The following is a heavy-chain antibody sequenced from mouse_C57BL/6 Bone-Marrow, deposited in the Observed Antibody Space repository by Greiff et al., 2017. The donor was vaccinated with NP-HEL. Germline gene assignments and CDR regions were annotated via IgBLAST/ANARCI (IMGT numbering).Heavy chain of an antibody. CDR3: ARHKDPYYFDY. J-gene: IGHJ2*01. CDR2: ISNLAYSI. Sequence: EVQRVESGGGLVQPGGSLKLSCAASGFTFSDYGMAWVRQAPRKGPEWVAFISNLAYSIYYADTVTGRFTISRENAKNTLYLEMSSLRSEDTAMYYCARHKDPYYFDYWGQGTTLTVSS. V-gene: IGHV5-15*01. CDR1: GFTFSDYG.